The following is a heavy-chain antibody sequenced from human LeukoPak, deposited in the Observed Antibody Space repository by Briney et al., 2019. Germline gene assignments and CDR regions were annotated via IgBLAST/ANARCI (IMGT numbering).Heavy chain of an antibody. D-gene: IGHD3-16*01. CDR1: GGSISGYS. J-gene: IGHJ4*02. Sequence: SETLSLTCTVSGGSISGYSWSWIRQPPGKGLEWIGYIYYSGSTNYNPSLKSRVTISVDTSKNQFSLKLSSVTAADTAVYYCARDTGGVLVYWGQGTLVTVSS. CDR2: IYYSGST. CDR3: ARDTGGVLVY. V-gene: IGHV4-59*01.